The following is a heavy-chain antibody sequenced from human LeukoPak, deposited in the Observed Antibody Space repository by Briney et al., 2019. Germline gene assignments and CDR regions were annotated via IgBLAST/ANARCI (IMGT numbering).Heavy chain of an antibody. V-gene: IGHV1-2*02. D-gene: IGHD2-2*01. CDR3: ARSEDIVVVSAPIFDY. CDR1: GYTLSGYY. Sequence: GASVKVSCKASGYTLSGYYMHWVRQAPGQGLEWMGWINPNSGGTNYTQKFQGRVTMTRDTSISTAYMELSSLRSDDTAVYYCARSEDIVVVSAPIFDYWGRGTLVTVSS. J-gene: IGHJ4*02. CDR2: INPNSGGT.